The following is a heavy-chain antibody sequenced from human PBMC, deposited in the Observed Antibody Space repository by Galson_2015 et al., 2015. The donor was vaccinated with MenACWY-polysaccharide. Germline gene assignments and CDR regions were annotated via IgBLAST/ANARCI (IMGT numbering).Heavy chain of an antibody. Sequence: SVKVSCKASGFTLTDYYIHWVRQAPGQGLEWMGRINPDSGDTAFAQKFQGRVTLTRDTSITTVYMELSRLTSDDTAAYFCASPRESGAYSYPFDFWGQGTLVTVSS. CDR3: ASPRESGAYSYPFDF. CDR2: INPDSGDT. D-gene: IGHD4/OR15-4a*01. J-gene: IGHJ4*02. V-gene: IGHV1-2*06. CDR1: GFTLTDYY.